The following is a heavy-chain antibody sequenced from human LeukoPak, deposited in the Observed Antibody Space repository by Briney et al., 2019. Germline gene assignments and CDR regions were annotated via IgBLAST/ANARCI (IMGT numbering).Heavy chain of an antibody. V-gene: IGHV1-69*05. CDR2: IIPIFGTA. D-gene: IGHD3-10*01. J-gene: IGHJ4*02. CDR1: GGTFISYA. CDR3: ASGAFSMVRGVTYYFDY. Sequence: SVKVSCKASGGTFISYAISWVRQAPGQGLEWMGRIIPIFGTANYAQKFQGRVTITTDESTSTAYMELSSLRSEDTAVYYCASGAFSMVRGVTYYFDYWGQGTLVTVSS.